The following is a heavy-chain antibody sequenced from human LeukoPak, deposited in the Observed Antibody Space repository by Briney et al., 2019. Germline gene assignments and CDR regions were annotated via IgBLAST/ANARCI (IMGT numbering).Heavy chain of an antibody. D-gene: IGHD2-15*01. CDR1: GCSFTNYW. J-gene: IGHJ3*02. V-gene: IGHV5-51*01. CDR3: ARQLVRSGGYSAFDI. Sequence: KSGESLKISCKSSGCSFTNYWIGWVRQMPGKGLEWMGIIYPGDSDTRYSPSFQGQVTISADKSISTAYLQWSSLKASDTAMYYCARQLVRSGGYSAFDIWGQGTMVTVSS. CDR2: IYPGDSDT.